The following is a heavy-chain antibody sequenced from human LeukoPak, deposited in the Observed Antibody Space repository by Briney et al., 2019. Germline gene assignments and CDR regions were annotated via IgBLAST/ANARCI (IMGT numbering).Heavy chain of an antibody. V-gene: IGHV3-30*18. D-gene: IGHD2-15*01. CDR3: AKGVVAATNAAYYGMDV. CDR2: ISYDESDK. CDR1: GFTFSNYG. J-gene: IGHJ6*02. Sequence: KSLRLSCAASGFTFSNYGLHLVRQAPGQGLEWGAGISYDESDKYYADSVKGRFTISRDNSKNTLYLQMNSLRPEDTAVYYCAKGVVAATNAAYYGMDVWGQGTTVTVSS.